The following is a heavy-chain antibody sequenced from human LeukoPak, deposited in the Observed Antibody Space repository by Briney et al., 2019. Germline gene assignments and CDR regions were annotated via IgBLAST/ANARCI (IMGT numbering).Heavy chain of an antibody. D-gene: IGHD5-12*01. CDR2: ISSSSSYI. V-gene: IGHV3-21*01. J-gene: IGHJ4*02. Sequence: GGSLRLSCAASGFTFSSYAMSWVRQAPGKGLEWVSSISSSSSYIYYADSVKGRFTISRDNAKNSLYLQMNSLRAEDTAVYYCARGIRGYSGYDSGGWGQGTLVTVSS. CDR3: ARGIRGYSGYDSGG. CDR1: GFTFSSYA.